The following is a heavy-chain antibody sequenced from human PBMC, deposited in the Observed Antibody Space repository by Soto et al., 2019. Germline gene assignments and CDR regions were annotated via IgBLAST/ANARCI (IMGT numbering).Heavy chain of an antibody. CDR3: AVAVAGPTAIGY. CDR2: INSDGSST. J-gene: IGHJ4*02. D-gene: IGHD6-19*01. Sequence: EVQLVESGGGLVQPGGSLRLSCAASGFTFSSYWMHWVRQAPGKGLVWVSRINSDGSSTSYADSVKGGFTISRDNAKNTLYLQINSLRAEDTAVYYCAVAVAGPTAIGYWGQGTLVTVSS. CDR1: GFTFSSYW. V-gene: IGHV3-74*01.